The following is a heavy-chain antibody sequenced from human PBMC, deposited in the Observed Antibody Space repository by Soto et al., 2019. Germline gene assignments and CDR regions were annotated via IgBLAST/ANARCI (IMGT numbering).Heavy chain of an antibody. CDR2: ISAYNGNT. V-gene: IGHV1-18*01. Sequence: QVQLVQSGAEVKKPGASVKVSCKASGYTFTSYGISWVRQAPGQGLEWMGWISAYNGNTNYAQKLQGRVTMPTDTSTSTAYMELRSLRSDDTSVYYCARDLGDYYDSSGPWFDPCGQGTLVTVSS. CDR3: ARDLGDYYDSSGPWFDP. J-gene: IGHJ5*02. D-gene: IGHD3-22*01. CDR1: GYTFTSYG.